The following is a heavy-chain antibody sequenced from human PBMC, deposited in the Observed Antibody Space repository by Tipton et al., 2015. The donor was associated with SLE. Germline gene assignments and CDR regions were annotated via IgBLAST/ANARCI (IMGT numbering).Heavy chain of an antibody. D-gene: IGHD4-17*01. CDR2: INHSGST. Sequence: LSLTCAVYGGSISGYYWSWIRQPPGKGLEWIGEINHSGSTNYNPSLKSRVTISVDTSKNQFSLKLSSVTAADTAVYYCASTIYGFDYWGQGTLVTVSS. CDR3: ASTIYGFDY. J-gene: IGHJ4*02. V-gene: IGHV4-34*01. CDR1: GGSISGYY.